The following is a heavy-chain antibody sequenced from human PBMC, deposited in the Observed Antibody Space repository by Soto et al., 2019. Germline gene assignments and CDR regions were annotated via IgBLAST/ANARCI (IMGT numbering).Heavy chain of an antibody. CDR2: LSSSGDT. Sequence: QPGGSLRLSCAASGFTFSDYVMRWVRQAPGKGLEWVSSLSSSGDTYYADSVKGRFTISKDNSKNTVYLQMDSLRAEDTAVYYCARDMDAWYSHGWYHYFDYWGQGTLVTVSS. CDR1: GFTFSDYV. CDR3: ARDMDAWYSHGWYHYFDY. V-gene: IGHV3-23*01. J-gene: IGHJ4*02. D-gene: IGHD6-19*01.